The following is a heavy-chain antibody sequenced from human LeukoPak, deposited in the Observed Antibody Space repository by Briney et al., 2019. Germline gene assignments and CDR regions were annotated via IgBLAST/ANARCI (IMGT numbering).Heavy chain of an antibody. D-gene: IGHD2-21*01. J-gene: IGHJ4*02. Sequence: GGSLRLSCAASGFTLSSYAMSWVLQAPGKGLEWLSAISDSGNTYHADSVKGRFTISRDSSKNTLFLQMNRLRPEDAAVYYCAKAPVTTCRGAYCYPFDYWGQGTLVTVSS. CDR1: GFTLSSYA. CDR2: ISDSGNT. V-gene: IGHV3-23*01. CDR3: AKAPVTTCRGAYCYPFDY.